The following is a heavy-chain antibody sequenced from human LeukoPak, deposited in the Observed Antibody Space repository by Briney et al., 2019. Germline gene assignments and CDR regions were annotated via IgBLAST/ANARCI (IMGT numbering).Heavy chain of an antibody. CDR2: IYTSGST. CDR3: ARLSSGYKYYFDY. CDR1: GGSISSGSYY. D-gene: IGHD3-22*01. V-gene: IGHV4-61*02. J-gene: IGHJ4*02. Sequence: SQTLSLTCTVSGGSISSGSYYWSWIRQPVGKGLEWIGRIYTSGSTNYNPSLKSRVTISVDTSKNQFSLKLSSVTAADTAVYYCARLSSGYKYYFDYWGQGTLVTVSS.